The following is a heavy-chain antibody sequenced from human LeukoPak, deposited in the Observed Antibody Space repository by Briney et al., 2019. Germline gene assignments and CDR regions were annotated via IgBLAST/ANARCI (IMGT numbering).Heavy chain of an antibody. CDR3: ARLGSRRILDY. CDR2: NNHCGST. Sequence: SDPLSLTCALSGYSMSSGYYWGWIRHPPGKGVQCIESNNHCGSTYYDPSLKSRVTISVDTYKNLFSLKLSSVTAADAAVYYCARLGSRRILDYWGQGTLVTVSS. J-gene: IGHJ4*02. V-gene: IGHV4-38-2*01. CDR1: GYSMSSGYY. D-gene: IGHD2-15*01.